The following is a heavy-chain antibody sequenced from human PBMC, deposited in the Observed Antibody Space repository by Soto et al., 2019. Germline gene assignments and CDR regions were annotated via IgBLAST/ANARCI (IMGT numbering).Heavy chain of an antibody. V-gene: IGHV1-18*01. J-gene: IGHJ5*02. CDR2: ISGYNGNT. CDR1: GYTVTSYG. CDR3: ARALLKAGNRAGVGAHNWSDP. D-gene: IGHD3-10*01. Sequence: ASVNVSCKVSGYTVTSYGISWVRQAPGQGLEWMGWISGYNGNTNYAQKFQGRVTMTRDTSTSIVYLELRSLRSDDTAVYYCARALLKAGNRAGVGAHNWSDPWGKGTLVIDSS.